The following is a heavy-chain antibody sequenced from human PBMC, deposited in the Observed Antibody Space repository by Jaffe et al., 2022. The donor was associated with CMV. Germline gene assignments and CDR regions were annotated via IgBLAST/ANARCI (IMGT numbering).Heavy chain of an antibody. Sequence: EVQLVESGGGLVQPGGSLRLSCAASGFTFSSYWMSWVRQAPGKGLEWVANIKQDGSEKYYVDSVKGRFTISRDNAKNSLYLQMNSLRAEDTAVYYCARDQSDYVWGSYPFHPDWYFDLWGRGTLVTVSS. V-gene: IGHV3-7*03. D-gene: IGHD3-16*02. CDR2: IKQDGSEK. CDR3: ARDQSDYVWGSYPFHPDWYFDL. CDR1: GFTFSSYW. J-gene: IGHJ2*01.